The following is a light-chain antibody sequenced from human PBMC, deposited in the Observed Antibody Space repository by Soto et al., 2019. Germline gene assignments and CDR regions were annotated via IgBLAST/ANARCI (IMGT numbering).Light chain of an antibody. CDR2: EVT. V-gene: IGLV2-14*01. Sequence: QSALTQPASVSGSPGQSITISCTGTTSDVGGYNYVSWYQHHPGKVPKLMIYEVTNRPSGISNRFSGSKSGNTASLTISGLQAEDEAYYYCSSYTTSYTQVFGGGTKVTVL. J-gene: IGLJ2*01. CDR1: TSDVGGYNY. CDR3: SSYTTSYTQV.